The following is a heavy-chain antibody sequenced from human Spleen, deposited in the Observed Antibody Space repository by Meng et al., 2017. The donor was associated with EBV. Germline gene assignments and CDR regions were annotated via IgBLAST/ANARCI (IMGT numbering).Heavy chain of an antibody. D-gene: IGHD1-26*01. V-gene: IGHV4-34*01. J-gene: IGHJ4*02. Sequence: QSGGPGLLKPSETLSLTRAVSGGSFRGYYWTWVRQPPGKGLEWIGDINQSGATNYSPSLRSRVTISGDSSKNHFSLKVASVTAADTAIYYCARGALGRYYDYWGQGTLVTVSS. CDR2: INQSGAT. CDR1: GGSFRGYY. CDR3: ARGALGRYYDY.